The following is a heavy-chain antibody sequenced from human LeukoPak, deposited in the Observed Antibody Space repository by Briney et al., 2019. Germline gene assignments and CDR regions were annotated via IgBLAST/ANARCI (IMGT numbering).Heavy chain of an antibody. D-gene: IGHD1-1*01. CDR3: AGTWPRDYYGMDV. CDR1: GFTFSSYA. CDR2: ISGSGGST. Sequence: GGSLRLSCAASGFTFSSYAMSWVRQAPGKGLEWVSAISGSGGSTYYADSVKGRFTISSDNSKNTLYLQMNSLRAEDTAVYYCAGTWPRDYYGMDVWGQGTTVTVSS. V-gene: IGHV3-23*01. J-gene: IGHJ6*02.